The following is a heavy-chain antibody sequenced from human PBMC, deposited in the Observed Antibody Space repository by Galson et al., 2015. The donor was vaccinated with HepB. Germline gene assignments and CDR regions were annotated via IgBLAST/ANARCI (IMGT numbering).Heavy chain of an antibody. J-gene: IGHJ4*02. CDR2: ITPKSGGT. CDR3: ARDEIPFDYDTLTGSPPGH. V-gene: IGHV1-2*02. Sequence: SVKVSCKASGYTFTDYHLHWVRQTPGQGLEWLGWITPKSGGTNYSPRFQGRVTMTRDTSISTAYLELSRLTSDDTAVYYCARDEIPFDYDTLTGSPPGHWGQGTLVTVSS. D-gene: IGHD3-9*01. CDR1: GYTFTDYH.